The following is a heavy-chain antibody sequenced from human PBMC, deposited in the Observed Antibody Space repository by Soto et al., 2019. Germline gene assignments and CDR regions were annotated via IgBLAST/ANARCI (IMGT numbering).Heavy chain of an antibody. J-gene: IGHJ4*02. Sequence: ASVKVSCKASGYIFTNYAIHWVRQAPGQRLEWMGWISSADGNTRYSPKFQGRLTISTDTSASTAYMELSSLRSEDTAVFYCARDRTTSSTRRFDYWGQGTLVTVSS. D-gene: IGHD4-17*01. CDR2: ISSADGNT. CDR1: GYIFTNYA. CDR3: ARDRTTSSTRRFDY. V-gene: IGHV1-3*04.